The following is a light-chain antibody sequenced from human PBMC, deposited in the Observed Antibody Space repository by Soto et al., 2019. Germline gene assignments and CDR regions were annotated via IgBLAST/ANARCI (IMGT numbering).Light chain of an antibody. J-gene: IGLJ3*02. V-gene: IGLV1-40*01. CDR2: ATS. CDR3: QSYDTALGGWL. CDR1: SSNIGTAYE. Sequence: QSVLTQPPSVSGAPGQRVTISCTGSSSNIGTAYEVHWYQQLPVTAPTLLIFATSNLASGVPARFSGSKSGTSASLAITGLQADDEATYYCQSYDTALGGWLFGGGTKLTVL.